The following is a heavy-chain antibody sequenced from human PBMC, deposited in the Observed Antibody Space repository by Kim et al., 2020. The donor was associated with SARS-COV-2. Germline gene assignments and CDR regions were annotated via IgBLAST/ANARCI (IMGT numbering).Heavy chain of an antibody. V-gene: IGHV4-34*01. J-gene: IGHJ4*02. CDR1: GGSFSGYY. D-gene: IGHD3-9*01. CDR2: INHSGST. Sequence: SETLSLTCAVYGGSFSGYYWSWIRQPPGKGLEWIGEINHSGSTNYNPSLKSRVTISVDTSKNQFSLKLSSVTAADTAVYYCARGLTEQSSVRTPFDYWGQGTLVTVSS. CDR3: ARGLTEQSSVRTPFDY.